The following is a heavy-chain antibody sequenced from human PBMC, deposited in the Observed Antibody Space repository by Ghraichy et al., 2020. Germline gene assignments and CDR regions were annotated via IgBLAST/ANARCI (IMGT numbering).Heavy chain of an antibody. CDR3: ARSSSWDY. J-gene: IGHJ4*02. CDR2: SRDKANTYST. V-gene: IGHV3-72*01. Sequence: GGSLRLSCAGSGFIFSDHYMDWVRQAPGKGLEWVGRSRDKANTYSTDYAASVKGRFTISRDDSKNSVYLQMNSLKTEDTAVYFCARSSSWDYWGQGTLVTVSS. CDR1: GFIFSDHY.